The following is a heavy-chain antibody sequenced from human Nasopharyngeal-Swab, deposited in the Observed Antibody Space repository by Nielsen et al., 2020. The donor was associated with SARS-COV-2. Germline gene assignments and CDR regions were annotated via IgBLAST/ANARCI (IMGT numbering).Heavy chain of an antibody. CDR2: ISSSSTI. CDR3: ARETVAGTRPDY. D-gene: IGHD6-19*01. J-gene: IGHJ4*02. Sequence: GGSLRLSCAASGFTFSGYYMNWVRQAPGKGLEWVSSISSSSTIDYADSVKGRITISRDNAKNSLCLQMNSLRAEDTAVYYCARETVAGTRPDYWGQGTLVTVSS. V-gene: IGHV3-69-1*01. CDR1: GFTFSGYY.